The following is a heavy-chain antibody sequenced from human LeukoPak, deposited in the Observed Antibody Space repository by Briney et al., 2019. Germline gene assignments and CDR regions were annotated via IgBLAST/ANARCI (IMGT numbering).Heavy chain of an antibody. V-gene: IGHV4-30-4*08. CDR2: IYYSGST. J-gene: IGHJ6*02. CDR1: GGSFSDYY. D-gene: IGHD3-3*01. CDR3: ARGGGGYYDFWSGYYSGPGDV. Sequence: SETLSLTCAVYGGSFSDYYWTWIRQPPGKGLEWIGYIYYSGSTYYNPSLKSRVTISVDTSKNQFSLKLSSVTAADTAVYYCARGGGGYYDFWSGYYSGPGDVWGQGTTVTVSS.